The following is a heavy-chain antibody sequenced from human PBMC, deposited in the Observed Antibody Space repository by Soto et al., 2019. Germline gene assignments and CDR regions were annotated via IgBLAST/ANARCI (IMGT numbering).Heavy chain of an antibody. J-gene: IGHJ4*02. CDR2: INAGNGNT. CDR3: ARAYGIAAAGTCY. D-gene: IGHD6-13*01. V-gene: IGHV1-3*01. CDR1: GYTFTSYA. Sequence: ASVKVSCKASGYTFTSYAMHWVRQAPGQRLEWMGWINAGNGNTKYSQKFQGRVTITRDTSASTAYMELSSLRSEDTAVYYCARAYGIAAAGTCYWGQGTLVTVSS.